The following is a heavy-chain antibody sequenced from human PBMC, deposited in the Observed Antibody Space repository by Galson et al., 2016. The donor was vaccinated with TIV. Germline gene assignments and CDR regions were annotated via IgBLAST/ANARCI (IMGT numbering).Heavy chain of an antibody. J-gene: IGHJ5*02. V-gene: IGHV4-30-4*08. D-gene: IGHD3-16*01. CDR3: TRGLRGSSPDANNWFDP. Sequence: TLSLTCSVSGGSTNSGVYYWTWIRQPPGKGLEWIGSIYYSEIIYYNPSLNSRAITSVDTSKNKFSMMVSSVTAADTAVYYYTRGLRGSSPDANNWFDPCGHGTLVTVSS. CDR2: IYYSEII. CDR1: GGSTNSGVYY.